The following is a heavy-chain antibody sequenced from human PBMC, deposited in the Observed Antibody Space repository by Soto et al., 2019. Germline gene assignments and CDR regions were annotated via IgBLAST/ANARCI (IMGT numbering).Heavy chain of an antibody. J-gene: IGHJ3*02. CDR1: GFTFSSYS. Sequence: GGSLRLSCAASGFTFSSYSMNWVRQAPGKGLEWVSSISSSSSYIYYADSVKGRFTISRDNAKNSLYLQMNSLRAEDTAVYYCARGRGHIVVVVADAFDIWGQGTMVTVSS. CDR3: ARGRGHIVVVVADAFDI. CDR2: ISSSSSYI. V-gene: IGHV3-21*01. D-gene: IGHD2-15*01.